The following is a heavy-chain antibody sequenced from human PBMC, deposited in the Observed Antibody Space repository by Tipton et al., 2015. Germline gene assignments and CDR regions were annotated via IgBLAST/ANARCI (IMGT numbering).Heavy chain of an antibody. V-gene: IGHV4-61*02. Sequence: LRLSCTVPGDTISSGSYYWSWIRQPAGKGLEWIARIYTTGSTNYNPSLKGRVTISVDTSKNQFSLKFNSVTTADSAVYYCARELLISTPRSYYHYGMDVWGQGTTVIVSS. CDR3: ARELLISTPRSYYHYGMDV. J-gene: IGHJ6*02. CDR1: GDTISSGSYY. D-gene: IGHD2-21*01. CDR2: IYTTGST.